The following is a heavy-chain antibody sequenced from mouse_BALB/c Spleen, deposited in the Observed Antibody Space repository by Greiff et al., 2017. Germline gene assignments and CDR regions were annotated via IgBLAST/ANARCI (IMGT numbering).Heavy chain of an antibody. Sequence: QVQLQQSGPQLVRPGASVKISCKASGYSFTSYWMHWVKQRPGQGLEWIGMIDPSDSETRLNQKFKDKATLTVDKSSSTAYMQLSSPTSEDSAVYYGAIDSSGYGWFAYWGQGTLVTVSA. CDR3: AIDSSGYGWFAY. CDR2: IDPSDSET. CDR1: GYSFTSYW. V-gene: IGHV1-74*01. J-gene: IGHJ3*01. D-gene: IGHD3-2*01.